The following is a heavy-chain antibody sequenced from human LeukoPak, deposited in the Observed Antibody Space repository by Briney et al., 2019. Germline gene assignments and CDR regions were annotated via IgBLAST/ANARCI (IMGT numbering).Heavy chain of an antibody. Sequence: PGGSLRLSCAASGFTFSSYAMHWVRQAPGKGLEWVAVISYDGSNKYYADSVKGRFTISRDNSKNTLYLQMNSLRAEDTAVYYCARDRYSSSWIHRSHTYYYGMDVWGQGTTVTVSS. CDR2: ISYDGSNK. CDR3: ARDRYSSSWIHRSHTYYYGMDV. D-gene: IGHD6-13*01. V-gene: IGHV3-30*04. J-gene: IGHJ6*02. CDR1: GFTFSSYA.